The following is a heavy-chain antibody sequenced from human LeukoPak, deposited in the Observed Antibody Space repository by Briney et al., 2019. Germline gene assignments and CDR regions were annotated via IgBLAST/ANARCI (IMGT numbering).Heavy chain of an antibody. D-gene: IGHD1-14*01. Sequence: GGSLRPSCAASGFTFSSYWMSWVRQAPGKGLEWVANIKQDGSEKYYVDSVKGRFTISRDNAKNSLYLQMNSLRAEDTAVYYCARIGTGQRLAGDYWGQGTLVTVSS. CDR1: GFTFSSYW. CDR2: IKQDGSEK. V-gene: IGHV3-7*01. J-gene: IGHJ4*02. CDR3: ARIGTGQRLAGDY.